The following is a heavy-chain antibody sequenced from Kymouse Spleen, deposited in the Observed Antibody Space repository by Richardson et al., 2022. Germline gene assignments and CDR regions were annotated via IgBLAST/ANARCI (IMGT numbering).Heavy chain of an antibody. CDR1: GGSFSGYY. Sequence: QVQLQQWGAGLLKPSETLSLTCAVYGGSFSGYYWSWIRQPPGKGLEWIGEINHSGSTNYNPSLKSRVTISVDTSKNQFSLKLSSVTAADTAVYYCASVCSSTSCYPLNYYYYGMDVWGQGTTVTVSS. CDR3: ASVCSSTSCYPLNYYYYGMDV. J-gene: IGHJ6*02. V-gene: IGHV4-34*01. CDR2: INHSGST. D-gene: IGHD2-2*02.